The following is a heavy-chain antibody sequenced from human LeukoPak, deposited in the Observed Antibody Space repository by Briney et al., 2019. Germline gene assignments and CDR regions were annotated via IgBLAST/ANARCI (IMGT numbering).Heavy chain of an antibody. J-gene: IGHJ4*02. CDR1: GFTFSSYA. V-gene: IGHV3-30-3*01. D-gene: IGHD5-24*01. CDR2: ISYDGDNE. CDR3: ARGQMAPFDY. Sequence: PGRSLRLSSAASGFTFSSYAMHWVRQAPGKGLEWVAVISYDGDNEYYADSVKGRFTISRDNSKNTLHLQMNSLRAEDTAVYYCARGQMAPFDYWGQGTLVTVSS.